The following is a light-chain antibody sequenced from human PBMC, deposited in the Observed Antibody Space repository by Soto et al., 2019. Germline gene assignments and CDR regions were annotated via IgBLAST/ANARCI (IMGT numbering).Light chain of an antibody. CDR1: QSVSNN. V-gene: IGKV3-15*01. Sequence: EIVMTQSPATLSVSPGERATLSCRASQSVSNNLAWYQQKPGQAPRLLIYGASTRATGIPARSSGSGPGTDSTPTISSLQSEDFALYYCQQYNTWSPLPFGGGTKVETK. J-gene: IGKJ4*01. CDR2: GAS. CDR3: QQYNTWSPLP.